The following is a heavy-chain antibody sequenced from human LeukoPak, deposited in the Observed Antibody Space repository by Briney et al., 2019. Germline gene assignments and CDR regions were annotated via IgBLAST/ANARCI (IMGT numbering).Heavy chain of an antibody. CDR3: ARGVDYYESSGYYLGRGPYYYYGMDA. J-gene: IGHJ6*02. D-gene: IGHD3-22*01. CDR1: GGSFSGYY. V-gene: IGHV4-34*01. Sequence: SETLSLTCAVYGGSFSGYYWSWIRRPPGKGLEWIGEINHSGSTNYNPSLKSRVTISVDTSKNQFSLKLSSVTAADTAVYYCARGVDYYESSGYYLGRGPYYYYGMDAWGQGTTVTVSS. CDR2: INHSGST.